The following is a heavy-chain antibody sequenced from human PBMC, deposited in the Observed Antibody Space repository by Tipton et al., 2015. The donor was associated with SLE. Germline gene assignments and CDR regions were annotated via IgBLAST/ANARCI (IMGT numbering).Heavy chain of an antibody. J-gene: IGHJ4*02. Sequence: TLSLTCSVSGGSVSGHYWSWIRQPPGKGLEWIGHISYSGSTSYNPSLKSRVSISVDTSKNRFSLKLSSVTAADTAVYYCARALSSGWYYYWGQGTLVTVSS. CDR2: ISYSGST. V-gene: IGHV4-59*02. CDR3: ARALSSGWYYY. CDR1: GGSVSGHY. D-gene: IGHD6-19*01.